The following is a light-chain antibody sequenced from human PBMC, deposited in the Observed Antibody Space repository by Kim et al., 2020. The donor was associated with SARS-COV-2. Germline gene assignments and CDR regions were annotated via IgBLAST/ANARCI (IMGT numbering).Light chain of an antibody. V-gene: IGKV1-9*01. CDR1: QGISSY. CDR3: QQLNSYPLT. CDR2: GAS. Sequence: DIQLTQSPSFLSASVGDKVTLTCRASQGISSYLAWYQQKPGKAPKLLISGASTLQGGVPSRFSGSGSGTEFTLTISSLQPEDFAIYYCQQLNSYPLTFGGGTKV. J-gene: IGKJ4*01.